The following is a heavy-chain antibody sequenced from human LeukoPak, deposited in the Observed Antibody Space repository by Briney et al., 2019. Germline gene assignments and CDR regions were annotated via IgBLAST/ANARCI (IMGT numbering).Heavy chain of an antibody. D-gene: IGHD3-22*01. CDR3: ARKYYYDSSGSLDY. V-gene: IGHV1-69*05. J-gene: IGHJ4*02. CDR1: GYTFTSYA. Sequence: GASVKVSCKASGYTFTSYAISWVRQAPGQGLEWMGRIIPIFGTANYAQKFQGRVTITTDESTSTAYMELSSLRSEDTAVYYCARKYYYDSSGSLDYWGQGTLVTVSS. CDR2: IIPIFGTA.